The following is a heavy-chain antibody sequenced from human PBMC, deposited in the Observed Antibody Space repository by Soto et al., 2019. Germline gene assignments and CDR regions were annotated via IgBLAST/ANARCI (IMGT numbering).Heavy chain of an antibody. CDR2: INPSGGST. CDR3: ARAGPKFSGYWVYCYAMDV. Sequence: ASVKVSCKASGYTFFNYYIHWVRQAPGQGLEWMGVINPSGGSTSYAQKFQGRVTMTRDTSTSTVYRELSSLRSEDTAVYYCARAGPKFSGYWVYCYAMDVWGQGTTFTVSS. CDR1: GYTFFNYY. D-gene: IGHD3-22*01. J-gene: IGHJ6*02. V-gene: IGHV1-46*01.